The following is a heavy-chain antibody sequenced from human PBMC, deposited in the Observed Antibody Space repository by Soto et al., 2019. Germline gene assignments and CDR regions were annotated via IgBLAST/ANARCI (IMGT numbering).Heavy chain of an antibody. J-gene: IGHJ4*02. CDR1: GGSISSYY. CDR3: ARLDGWVGLDY. Sequence: QVQLQESGPGLVKPSETLSLTCTVSGGSISSYYWSWIRQPPGKGLEWIGYIYYSGSPNYNPSLMSRVTIPVDTSTNQFSLKLSSVTAADAAVYYWARLDGWVGLDYWGQGTLVTVSS. CDR2: IYYSGSP. D-gene: IGHD1-1*01. V-gene: IGHV4-59*08.